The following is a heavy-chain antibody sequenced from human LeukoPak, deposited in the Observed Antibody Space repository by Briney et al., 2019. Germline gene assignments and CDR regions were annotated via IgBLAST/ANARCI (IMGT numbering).Heavy chain of an antibody. J-gene: IGHJ6*03. V-gene: IGHV1-69*06. D-gene: IGHD3-3*01. CDR1: GGTFSSYA. CDR2: IIPIFGTA. CDR3: ARGADFWSGYSSYYYYYYMDV. Sequence: SVKVSCKASGGTFSSYAISWVRQAPGQGLEWMGGIIPIFGTANYAQKFQGRVTITADKSTSTAYMELSSLRSEDTAVYYCARGADFWSGYSSYYYYYYMDVWGKGTTVTVSS.